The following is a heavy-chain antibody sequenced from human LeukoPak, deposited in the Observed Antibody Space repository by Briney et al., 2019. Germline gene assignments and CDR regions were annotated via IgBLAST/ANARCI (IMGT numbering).Heavy chain of an antibody. CDR2: MYYSGST. CDR3: ARQYYDNTGYYYFDY. CDR1: GGSITGSSYY. V-gene: IGHV4-39*01. Sequence: PSETLSLTCTVSGGSITGSSYYWGWIRRPPGKGLEWIGSMYYSGSTYYNPSLKSRLTISVDTSKNQFSLKLTSVTAADTAVYYCARQYYDNTGYYYFDYWGQGTLVTVSS. J-gene: IGHJ4*02. D-gene: IGHD3-22*01.